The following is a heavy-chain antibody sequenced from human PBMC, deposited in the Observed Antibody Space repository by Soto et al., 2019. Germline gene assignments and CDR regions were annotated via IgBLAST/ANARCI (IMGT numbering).Heavy chain of an antibody. CDR2: ISYDGSNK. CDR1: GFTFSRYA. J-gene: IGHJ6*02. CDR3: ARELGLYNSGMDV. V-gene: IGHV3-30-3*01. Sequence: QVQLVESGGGVVQPGRSLRLSCAASGFTFSRYAMHWVRQAPGKGLEWVAVISYDGSNKYYADSVKGRFTISRDNSKNTLYLQMNSLRAEDTAVYYCARELGLYNSGMDVWGQGTTVTVSS. D-gene: IGHD1-1*01.